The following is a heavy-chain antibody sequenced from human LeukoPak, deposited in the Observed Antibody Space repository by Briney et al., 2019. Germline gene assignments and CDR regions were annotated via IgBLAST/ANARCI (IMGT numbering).Heavy chain of an antibody. CDR1: GVSISSYY. J-gene: IGHJ2*01. V-gene: IGHV4-4*07. D-gene: IGHD3-22*01. Sequence: SETLSLTCTVSGVSISSYYWSWLRQPAGKGLEWIGRIYTSGSTNYNPSLKSRVTMSVDMSKNQFSLKLSSVTAADTAVYYCAREYYYDSSGYYYWYFDLWGRGTLVTVSS. CDR3: AREYYYDSSGYYYWYFDL. CDR2: IYTSGST.